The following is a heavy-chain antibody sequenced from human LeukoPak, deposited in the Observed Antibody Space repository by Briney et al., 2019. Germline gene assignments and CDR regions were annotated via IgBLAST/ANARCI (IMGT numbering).Heavy chain of an antibody. V-gene: IGHV4-61*01. CDR2: IYYSGST. J-gene: IGHJ4*02. D-gene: IGHD5-18*01. Sequence: SETLSLTCTVSGGSVSSGSYYWSWIRQPPGKGLEWIGYIYYSGSTNYNPSLKSRVTISGDTSKNQFSLKLSSVTAADTAVYHCAREAMYSYGNNFDYWGQGTLVTVSS. CDR1: GGSVSSGSYY. CDR3: AREAMYSYGNNFDY.